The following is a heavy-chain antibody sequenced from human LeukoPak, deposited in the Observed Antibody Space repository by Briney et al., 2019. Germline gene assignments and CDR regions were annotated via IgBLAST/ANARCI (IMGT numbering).Heavy chain of an antibody. CDR3: ARERDSGYAGLDY. J-gene: IGHJ4*02. Sequence: GGSLRPSCAASGFTFSSYWMSWVRQAPGKGLEWVANIKQDGSEKYYVDSVKGRFTISRDNAKNSLYLQMNSLRAEDTAVYYCARERDSGYAGLDYWGQGTLVTVSS. CDR2: IKQDGSEK. V-gene: IGHV3-7*01. D-gene: IGHD5-12*01. CDR1: GFTFSSYW.